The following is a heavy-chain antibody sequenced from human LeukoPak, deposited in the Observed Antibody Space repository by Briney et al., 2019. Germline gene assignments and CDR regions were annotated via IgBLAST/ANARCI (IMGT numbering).Heavy chain of an antibody. D-gene: IGHD3-22*01. CDR2: IIPIFGTA. CDR1: GGTFSSYA. J-gene: IGHJ4*02. Sequence: SVKVSCKASGGTFSSYAISWVRQAPGQGLEWTGGIIPIFGTANYAQKFQGRVTITADESTSTAYMELSSLRSEDTAVYYCARSDYYDSSGYSDYWGQGTLVTVSS. CDR3: ARSDYYDSSGYSDY. V-gene: IGHV1-69*13.